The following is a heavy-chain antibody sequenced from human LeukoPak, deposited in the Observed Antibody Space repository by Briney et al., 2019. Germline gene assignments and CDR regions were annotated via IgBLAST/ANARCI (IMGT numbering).Heavy chain of an antibody. CDR3: ARDQSDDFWSGYLFDY. D-gene: IGHD3-3*01. V-gene: IGHV1-3*01. CDR2: INAGNGNT. J-gene: IGHJ4*02. CDR1: GYTFTSYA. Sequence: ASVKVSCEASGYTFTSYAMHWVRQAPGQRLEWMGWINAGNGNTKYSQKFQGRVTITRDTSASTAYMELSSLRSEDTAVYYCARDQSDDFWSGYLFDYWGQGTLVTVSS.